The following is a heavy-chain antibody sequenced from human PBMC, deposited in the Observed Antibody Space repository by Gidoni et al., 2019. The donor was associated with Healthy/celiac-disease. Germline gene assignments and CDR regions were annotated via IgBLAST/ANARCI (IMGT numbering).Heavy chain of an antibody. CDR1: GFTFSRYW. Sequence: EVQLVESGGGLVQPGGSLRLSCAASGFTFSRYWMHWVRQAPGKGLVWVSRINSDGSSTSYADSVKGRFTISRDNAKNTLYLQMNSLRAEDTAVYYCARGVWAARGGWFDPWGQGTLVTVSS. D-gene: IGHD6-25*01. CDR3: ARGVWAARGGWFDP. J-gene: IGHJ5*02. V-gene: IGHV3-74*01. CDR2: INSDGSST.